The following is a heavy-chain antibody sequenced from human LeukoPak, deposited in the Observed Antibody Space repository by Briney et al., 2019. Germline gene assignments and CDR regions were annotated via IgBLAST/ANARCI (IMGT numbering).Heavy chain of an antibody. J-gene: IGHJ4*02. Sequence: GGSLRLSCAASGFTFSDHYMHWVRQAPGKGLEWVAVISSDGNNKYYADSMKGRFTISRDNSKNTLYLQMNSLRAEDTAVYYCARDEYLWVVIQLGLFDYWGQGTLVTVSS. D-gene: IGHD2-2*01. V-gene: IGHV3-30-3*01. CDR3: ARDEYLWVVIQLGLFDY. CDR2: ISSDGNNK. CDR1: GFTFSDHY.